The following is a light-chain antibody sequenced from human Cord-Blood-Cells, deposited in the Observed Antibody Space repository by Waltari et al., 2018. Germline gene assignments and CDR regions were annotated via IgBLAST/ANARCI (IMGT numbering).Light chain of an antibody. Sequence: QSALTQPASVSGSPGQSITIACTGTSSDVGSYNLVSCYQQHPGNAPKLMIYEGSKRPSGVSNRFSGSKSGNTASLTISGLQAEDEADYYCCSYAGSSTLGVFGGGTKLTVL. V-gene: IGLV2-23*01. CDR2: EGS. CDR3: CSYAGSSTLGV. J-gene: IGLJ3*02. CDR1: SSDVGSYNL.